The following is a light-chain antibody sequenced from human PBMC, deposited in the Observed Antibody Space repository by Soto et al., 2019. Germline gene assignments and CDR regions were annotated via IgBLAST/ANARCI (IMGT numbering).Light chain of an antibody. V-gene: IGKV2-28*01. Sequence: EIVMTQSPPSLTVTPGEPASISCRSSQRLLHSNGNTFLDWYLQKPGQSPQLLIYLGFNRASGVAERVSGSGAGTYFTLKSSRVEAEDVVVYYFMQALQPPYTFGQGTKLEIK. J-gene: IGKJ2*01. CDR1: QRLLHSNGNTF. CDR2: LGF. CDR3: MQALQPPYT.